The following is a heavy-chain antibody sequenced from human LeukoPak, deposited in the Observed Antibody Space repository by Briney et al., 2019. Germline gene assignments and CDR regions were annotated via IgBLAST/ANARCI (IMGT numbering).Heavy chain of an antibody. J-gene: IGHJ3*02. Sequence: GGSLRLSCVASGFTFSSYTVNWVRQTPGKGLEWVSSISGSSYYIYYADSVRGRFTISRDNAENSAYLQMNSLRAEDTAVYYCARDLPLFRGVIKAAFDIWGQGTMVTVSS. CDR1: GFTFSSYT. V-gene: IGHV3-21*04. D-gene: IGHD3-10*01. CDR2: ISGSSYYI. CDR3: ARDLPLFRGVIKAAFDI.